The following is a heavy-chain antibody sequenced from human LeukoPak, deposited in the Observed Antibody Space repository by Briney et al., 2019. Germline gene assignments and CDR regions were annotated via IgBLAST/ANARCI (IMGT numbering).Heavy chain of an antibody. CDR2: IGNTET. CDR1: GFTFNIYA. Sequence: QPGGSLRLSCAASGFTFNIYAMSWVRQTPGKGLEWVSTIGNTETYYADSVKGRFTISRDNSRNTLYLQMKSLRAEDTAMLYCATDSFAHNGVYDAFDVWGQGTMVTVSS. CDR3: ATDSFAHNGVYDAFDV. V-gene: IGHV3-23*01. J-gene: IGHJ3*01. D-gene: IGHD3-16*01.